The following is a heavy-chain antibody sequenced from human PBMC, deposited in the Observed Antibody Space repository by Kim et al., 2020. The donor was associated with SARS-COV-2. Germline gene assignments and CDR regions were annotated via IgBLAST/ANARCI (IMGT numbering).Heavy chain of an antibody. CDR1: GGSISSSSYY. CDR2: IYYSGST. J-gene: IGHJ4*02. CDR3: ARHVANYDILTGYYTSSFDY. D-gene: IGHD3-9*01. V-gene: IGHV4-39*01. Sequence: SETLSLTCTVSGGSISSSSYYWGWIRQPPGKGLEWIGSIYYSGSTYYNPSLKSRVTISVDTSKNQFSLKLSSVTAADTAVYYCARHVANYDILTGYYTSSFDYWGQGTLVTVSS.